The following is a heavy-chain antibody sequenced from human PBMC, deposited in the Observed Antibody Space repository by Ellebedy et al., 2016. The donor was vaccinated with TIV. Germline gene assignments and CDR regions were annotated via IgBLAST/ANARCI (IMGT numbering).Heavy chain of an antibody. CDR1: GFTFSSYW. V-gene: IGHV3-74*01. Sequence: GESLKISCAASGFTFSSYWMRWVRQAPGKGLVWVSHMNRDGSTTRYADSVQGRFTISRDNARNTLYLQMNSLRAEDTAVYYCASRMVAINPSGYGLDVWGQGTTVTVSS. CDR2: MNRDGSTT. CDR3: ASRMVAINPSGYGLDV. J-gene: IGHJ6*02. D-gene: IGHD4/OR15-4a*01.